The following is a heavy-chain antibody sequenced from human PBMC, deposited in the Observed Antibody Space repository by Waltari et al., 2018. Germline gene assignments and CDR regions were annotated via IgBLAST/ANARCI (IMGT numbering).Heavy chain of an antibody. V-gene: IGHV3-7*01. CDR2: IKQDGSEK. D-gene: IGHD5-18*01. CDR1: GFTFSSYW. J-gene: IGHJ4*02. CDR3: ATGIDANTAMVDYFDY. Sequence: EVQLVESGGGLVQPGGSLRLSCAASGFTFSSYWMSWVRQAPGKGLEWVANIKQDGSEKYYVDSVKGRFTISRDNSKNTLYLQMNSLRAEDTAVYYCATGIDANTAMVDYFDYWGQGTLVTVSS.